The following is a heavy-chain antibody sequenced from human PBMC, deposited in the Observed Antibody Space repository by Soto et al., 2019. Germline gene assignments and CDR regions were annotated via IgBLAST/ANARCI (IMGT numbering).Heavy chain of an antibody. Sequence: QVQLVQSGAEVKKPGSSVKVSCKASEGTFSSYTISWVRQAPGQGLEWMGRIIPILGIANYAQKFQGRVTITADKSTSTAYMELSSLRSEDTAVYYCARDDCSGGSCYGEYFQHWGQGTLVTVSS. CDR1: EGTFSSYT. D-gene: IGHD2-15*01. J-gene: IGHJ1*01. CDR3: ARDDCSGGSCYGEYFQH. CDR2: IIPILGIA. V-gene: IGHV1-69*08.